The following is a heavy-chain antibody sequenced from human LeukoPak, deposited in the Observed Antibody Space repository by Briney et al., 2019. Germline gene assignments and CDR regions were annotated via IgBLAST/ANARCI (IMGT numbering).Heavy chain of an antibody. CDR3: ATASKVYSGSYIFDY. J-gene: IGHJ4*02. CDR2: IIPIFGTA. Sequence: SVKVSCKASGGTFSSYAISWVRQAPGQGLEWMGRIIPIFGTANYAQKFQGRVTITTDESTSTAYMELSSLRSEDTAVYYCATASKVYSGSYIFDYWGQGTLVTVSS. D-gene: IGHD1-26*01. CDR1: GGTFSSYA. V-gene: IGHV1-69*05.